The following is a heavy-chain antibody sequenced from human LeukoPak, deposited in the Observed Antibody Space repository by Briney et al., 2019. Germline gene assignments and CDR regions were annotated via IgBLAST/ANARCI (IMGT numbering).Heavy chain of an antibody. Sequence: GGSLRLSCAASGFTFSSYSMNWVRQAPGKGLEWVSSISSSSSYIYYADSVKGRFTISRDNAKNSLYLQMNSLRAEDTAVYYCAREDYGDYGLVDYWGQGTLVTVSS. CDR2: ISSSSSYI. CDR1: GFTFSSYS. CDR3: AREDYGDYGLVDY. D-gene: IGHD4-17*01. V-gene: IGHV3-21*01. J-gene: IGHJ4*02.